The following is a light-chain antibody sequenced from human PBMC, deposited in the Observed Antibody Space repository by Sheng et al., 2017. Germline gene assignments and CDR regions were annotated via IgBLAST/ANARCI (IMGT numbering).Light chain of an antibody. V-gene: IGKV3D-20*02. Sequence: EIVLTQSPGTLSLSPGERATLSCRASQSVSSSYLAWYQQKPGQAPRLLIYDASNRATGIPARFRGSGSGTDFTLTISSLEPEDFAVYYCQQRNTWPLYSFGQGTKLELK. CDR2: DAS. CDR1: QSVSSSY. CDR3: QQRNTWPLYS. J-gene: IGKJ2*03.